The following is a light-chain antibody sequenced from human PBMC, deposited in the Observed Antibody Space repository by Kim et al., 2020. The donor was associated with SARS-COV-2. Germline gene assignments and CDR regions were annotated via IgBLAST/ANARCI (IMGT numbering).Light chain of an antibody. CDR1: RLGNKY. J-gene: IGLJ2*01. Sequence: SYELTQPPSVSVSPGQTASITCSGDRLGNKYVCWYQQKPGQSPVVVFYQDTQRPSGIPERFSGSNSGNTATLTISGTQAMDEADYYCQAWDSTTTVFGGG. CDR2: QDT. CDR3: QAWDSTTTV. V-gene: IGLV3-1*01.